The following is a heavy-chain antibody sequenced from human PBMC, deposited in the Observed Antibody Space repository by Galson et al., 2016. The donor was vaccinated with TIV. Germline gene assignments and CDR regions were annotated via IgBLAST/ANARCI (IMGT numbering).Heavy chain of an antibody. CDR3: TRERRFCGNNCYLSYYYGMGV. V-gene: IGHV3-66*02. Sequence: SLRLSCAASALNVNDNYMTWVRQAPGKGLEWVAIMSSGGSLNYADFVRGRFTVSRDSSKNTLYLQMNSLRSDDTAIYYCTRERRFCGNNCYLSYYYGMGVWGQGTTVTVSS. D-gene: IGHD2-21*01. CDR2: MSSGGSL. J-gene: IGHJ6*02. CDR1: ALNVNDNY.